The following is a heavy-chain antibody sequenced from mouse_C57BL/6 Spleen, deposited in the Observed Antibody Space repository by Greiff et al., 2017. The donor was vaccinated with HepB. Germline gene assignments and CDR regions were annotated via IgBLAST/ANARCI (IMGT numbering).Heavy chain of an antibody. J-gene: IGHJ3*01. CDR2: IDPETGGT. CDR3: TKVALDGYYAWFAY. D-gene: IGHD2-3*01. CDR1: GYTFTDYE. V-gene: IGHV1-15*01. Sequence: QVQLQQSGAELVRPGASVTLSCKASGYTFTDYEMHWVKQTPVHGLEWIGAIDPETGGTAYNQKFKGKAILTADKSSSTAYMELRSLTSEDSAVYYCTKVALDGYYAWFAYWGQWTLVTVSA.